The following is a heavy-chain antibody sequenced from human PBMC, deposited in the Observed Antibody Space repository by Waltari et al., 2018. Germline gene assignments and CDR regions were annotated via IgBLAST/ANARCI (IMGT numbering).Heavy chain of an antibody. CDR3: ARDCGRGIYLDT. J-gene: IGHJ5*02. D-gene: IGHD2-21*01. CDR1: GDSMSSTDW. V-gene: IGHV4-4*02. Sequence: QLQLQESGPRLVKPSGTLSLTCAVSGDSMSSTDWWSWVRQSPGKGLQWIGEVQRSGGTNYNPSFASRVSISVDTSTNQFSLRVTSATAADTAVYFCARDCGRGIYLDTWGQGTLVTVSP. CDR2: VQRSGGT.